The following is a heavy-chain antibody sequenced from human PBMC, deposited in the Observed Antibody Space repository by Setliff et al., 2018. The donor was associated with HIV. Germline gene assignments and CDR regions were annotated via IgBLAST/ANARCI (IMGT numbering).Heavy chain of an antibody. CDR1: GGSISSHY. Sequence: SETLSLTCTVSGGSISSHYWSWIRQPPGKGLEWIANIYHSGSTYYNPSLKSRVTISVDTSKNQFSLKLSSVTAADTAVYYCARLGTSDYYPQIEYWGHGTLVTVSS. CDR2: IYHSGST. CDR3: ARLGTSDYYPQIEY. D-gene: IGHD3-22*01. J-gene: IGHJ4*01. V-gene: IGHV4-59*11.